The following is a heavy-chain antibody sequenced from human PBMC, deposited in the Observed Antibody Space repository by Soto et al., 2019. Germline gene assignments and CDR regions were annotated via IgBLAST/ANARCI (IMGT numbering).Heavy chain of an antibody. CDR2: IYYSGST. Sequence: QLQLQESGPGLVKPSETLSLTCTVSGGSISSSSYYWGWIRQPPGKGLEWIGSIYYSGSTYYNPSLKSRVTISVDTSKNQCSLKLSSVTAADTAVYYCARRPAPYYFDYWGQGTLVTVSS. V-gene: IGHV4-39*01. CDR3: ARRPAPYYFDY. CDR1: GGSISSSSYY. J-gene: IGHJ4*02. D-gene: IGHD2-2*01.